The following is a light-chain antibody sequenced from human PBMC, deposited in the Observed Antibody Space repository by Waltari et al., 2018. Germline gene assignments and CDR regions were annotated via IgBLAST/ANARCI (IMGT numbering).Light chain of an antibody. J-gene: IGKJ1*01. CDR2: GAS. V-gene: IGKV3-20*01. CDR1: QSVSRA. Sequence: EIVLTQSPGSLSSSPGERVTLSCRASQSVSRALAWYQQKPGQAPRLLIFGASNRVTGIPDRFSGSGSETDFSLTISRLEREDFAVYYCQHYVRLPATFGRGTKVEIK. CDR3: QHYVRLPAT.